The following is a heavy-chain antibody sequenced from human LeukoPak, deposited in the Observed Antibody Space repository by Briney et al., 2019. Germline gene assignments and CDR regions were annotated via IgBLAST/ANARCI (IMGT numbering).Heavy chain of an antibody. CDR3: ARHVVVVAATPRWFDP. D-gene: IGHD2-15*01. V-gene: IGHV4-39*01. J-gene: IGHJ5*02. Sequence: SETLSLTCTVSGGSISSSSYYWGWIRQPPGKGLEWIGSIYYSGSTYYNPSLMSRVTISVDTSKNQFSLKLSSVTAADTAVYYRARHVVVVAATPRWFDPWGQGTLVTVSS. CDR2: IYYSGST. CDR1: GGSISSSSYY.